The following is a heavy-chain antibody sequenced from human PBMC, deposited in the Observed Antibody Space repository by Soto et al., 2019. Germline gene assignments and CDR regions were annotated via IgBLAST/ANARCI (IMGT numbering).Heavy chain of an antibody. CDR3: AKDNYDILTGYYPGY. Sequence: GGSLRLSCAASGFTFSSYAMSWVRQAPGKGLEWVSAISGSGGSTFYADSVKGRFTISRDNSKNTLYLQMNSLRAEDTAVYYCAKDNYDILTGYYPGYWGQGTLVTVSS. CDR1: GFTFSSYA. J-gene: IGHJ4*02. D-gene: IGHD3-9*01. V-gene: IGHV3-23*01. CDR2: ISGSGGST.